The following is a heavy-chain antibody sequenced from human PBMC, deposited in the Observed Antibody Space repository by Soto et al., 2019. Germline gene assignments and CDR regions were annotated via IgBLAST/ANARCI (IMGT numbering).Heavy chain of an antibody. Sequence: ESGGGVVQPGRSLRLSCAASGFTFSSYGMHWVRQAPGKGLEWVAVISHDGSIKFYGDSVKGRFTISRDNSKNTLYLQMNSLRADDTAVYYCAKDPYDYSNYYMDVWGKGTTVTVSS. CDR2: ISHDGSIK. D-gene: IGHD4-4*01. CDR1: GFTFSSYG. J-gene: IGHJ6*03. V-gene: IGHV3-30*18. CDR3: AKDPYDYSNYYMDV.